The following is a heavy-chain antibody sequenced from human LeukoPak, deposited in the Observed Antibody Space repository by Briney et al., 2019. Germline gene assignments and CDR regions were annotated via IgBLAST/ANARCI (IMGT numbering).Heavy chain of an antibody. Sequence: SETLSLTCTVSGGSISSYYWSWIRQPAGKGLEWIGRIYTSGSTNYNPSLKSRVTMSVDTSKNQFSLKLSSVTAADTAVYYCARARRAGTRAIVVVPAAMSVWFDPWGQGTLVTVSS. CDR2: IYTSGST. J-gene: IGHJ5*02. CDR3: ARARRAGTRAIVVVPAAMSVWFDP. CDR1: GGSISSYY. V-gene: IGHV4-4*07. D-gene: IGHD2-2*01.